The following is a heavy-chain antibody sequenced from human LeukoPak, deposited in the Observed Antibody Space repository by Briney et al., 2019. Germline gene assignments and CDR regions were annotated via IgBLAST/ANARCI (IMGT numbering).Heavy chain of an antibody. CDR3: ARHIGGGIEDMDV. J-gene: IGHJ6*03. Sequence: SETLSLTCTVSGGSIGTYYWSWVRQSPGTGLEWIGYIYVTGTRYNPYLQSRVTISVDRSRDQFFLKMTSVTAEDTAVYYCARHIGGGIEDMDVWGRGTKVTVSS. CDR1: GGSIGTYY. D-gene: IGHD3-16*02. V-gene: IGHV4-59*08. CDR2: IYVTGT.